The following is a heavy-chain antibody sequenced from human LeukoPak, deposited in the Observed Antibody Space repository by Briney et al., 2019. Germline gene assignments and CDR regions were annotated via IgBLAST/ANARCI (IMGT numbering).Heavy chain of an antibody. V-gene: IGHV3-21*04. Sequence: GGSLRLSCAASGFTFSSYSMNWVRQAPGKGLEWVSSISSSSSYIYYADSVKGRFTISRDNAKNSLYLQMNSLRAEDTAVYYCVSSQLLYYYGMDVWGQGTTVTVSS. CDR3: VSSQLLYYYGMDV. CDR1: GFTFSSYS. CDR2: ISSSSSYI. D-gene: IGHD4-23*01. J-gene: IGHJ6*02.